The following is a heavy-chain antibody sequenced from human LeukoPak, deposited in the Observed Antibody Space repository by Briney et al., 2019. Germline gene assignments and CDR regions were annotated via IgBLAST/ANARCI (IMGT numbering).Heavy chain of an antibody. CDR3: ARESLDYGDYGRYFDL. CDR1: GFTFSSYA. D-gene: IGHD4-17*01. Sequence: GGSLRLSCAASGFTFSSYAMHWVRQAPGKGLEYVSAISSNGGSTYYANSVKGRFTISRDNSKNTLYLQMGSLRAEDMAVYYCARESLDYGDYGRYFDLWGRGTLVTVSS. V-gene: IGHV3-64*01. CDR2: ISSNGGST. J-gene: IGHJ2*01.